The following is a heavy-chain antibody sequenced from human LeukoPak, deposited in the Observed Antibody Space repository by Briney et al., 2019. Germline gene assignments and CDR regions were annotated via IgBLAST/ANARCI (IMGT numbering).Heavy chain of an antibody. V-gene: IGHV4-39*01. CDR3: ARSQPLAYCGGDCYGLDY. CDR2: IYYSGST. Sequence: SETLSLTCTVSGGSISSSSYYWGWIRQPPGKGLEWIRSIYYSGSTYYNPSLRSRVTISVDTSKNQFSLKLNSVTAADTAVYYCARSQPLAYCGGDCYGLDYWGQGTLVTVSS. CDR1: GGSISSSSYY. D-gene: IGHD2-21*02. J-gene: IGHJ4*02.